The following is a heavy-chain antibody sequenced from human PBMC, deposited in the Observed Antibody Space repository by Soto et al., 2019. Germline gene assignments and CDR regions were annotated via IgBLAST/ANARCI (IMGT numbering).Heavy chain of an antibody. D-gene: IGHD3-10*01. V-gene: IGHV3-23*01. CDR2: FSGSGGST. Sequence: GGSLRLSCAASGFTFTSYAMSWVPQAPGKGLDWVSAFSGSGGSTYYADSVKGRFTIARDNSKNTLYLQMNSLRAEDTAVYYCAKDLLLWFGEIAGDAFDIWGQGTMVTVSS. CDR3: AKDLLLWFGEIAGDAFDI. CDR1: GFTFTSYA. J-gene: IGHJ3*02.